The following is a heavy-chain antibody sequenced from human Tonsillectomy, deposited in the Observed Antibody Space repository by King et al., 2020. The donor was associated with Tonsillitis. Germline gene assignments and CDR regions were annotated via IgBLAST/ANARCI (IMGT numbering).Heavy chain of an antibody. CDR3: ARGKRMGPTVNYFDY. Sequence: VQLVESGAEVKKPGATVKLSCKVSGYSFTDYYIHWVQQAPGEGPEWMGFVDPEDGETIYTEKFQGRVTITADTSTDTAYMEASSLRSADTAVYYCARGKRMGPTVNYFDYWGQGTLVTVSS. CDR2: VDPEDGET. D-gene: IGHD1-26*01. V-gene: IGHV1-69-2*01. J-gene: IGHJ4*02. CDR1: GYSFTDYY.